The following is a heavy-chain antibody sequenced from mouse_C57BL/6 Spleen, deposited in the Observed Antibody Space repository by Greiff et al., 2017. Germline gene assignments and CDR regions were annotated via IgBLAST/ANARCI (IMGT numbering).Heavy chain of an antibody. CDR1: GYTFTDYE. CDR2: IDPETGGT. V-gene: IGHV1-15*01. CDR3: TREGYINYFDY. J-gene: IGHJ2*01. D-gene: IGHD1-1*01. Sequence: VQLQQSGAELVRPGASVTLSCKASGYTFTDYEMHWVKQTPVHGLEWIGAIDPETGGTAYNQKFKGKAILTADKSSSTAYMELRSRTSDDSAVYYCTREGYINYFDYWGQGTTLTVSS.